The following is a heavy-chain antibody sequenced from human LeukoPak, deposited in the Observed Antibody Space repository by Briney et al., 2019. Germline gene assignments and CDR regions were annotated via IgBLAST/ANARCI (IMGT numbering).Heavy chain of an antibody. CDR3: VTSGCSGATCYFYFDY. CDR1: GFTFSSYS. V-gene: IGHV3-21*01. J-gene: IGHJ4*02. CDR2: INYSGTNM. Sequence: GGSLRLSCAASGFTFSSYSMNWVRRAPGKGLEWVSSINYSGTNMYYADSVKGRFTISRDNAKNSLFLQMNSLRPEDTAVYYCVTSGCSGATCYFYFDYWGQGTLVTVSS. D-gene: IGHD2-15*01.